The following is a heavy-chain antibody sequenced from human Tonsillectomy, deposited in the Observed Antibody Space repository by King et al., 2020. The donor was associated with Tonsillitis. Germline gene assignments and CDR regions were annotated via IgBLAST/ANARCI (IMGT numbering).Heavy chain of an antibody. Sequence: VQLVESGGGVVQPGRSLRLSCVVSGFTFSNFGIHWVRQAPGMGLEWVAVISYDGNNKYYADSVKGRFTISRDNSKNTLYLQMNSLRTEETAVYYCARVGAKMVTRGYGMDVWGQGTTVTVSS. V-gene: IGHV3-30-3*01. J-gene: IGHJ6*02. D-gene: IGHD2-21*02. CDR1: GFTFSNFG. CDR3: ARVGAKMVTRGYGMDV. CDR2: ISYDGNNK.